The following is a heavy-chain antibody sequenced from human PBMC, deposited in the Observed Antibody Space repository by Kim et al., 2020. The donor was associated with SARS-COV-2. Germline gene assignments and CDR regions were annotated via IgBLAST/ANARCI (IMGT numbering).Heavy chain of an antibody. J-gene: IGHJ4*02. D-gene: IGHD3-10*01. CDR1: GYTFTGYY. CDR2: INPNSSGT. V-gene: IGHV1-2*04. CDR3: ARDFMVRGVIRYFDY. Sequence: ASVKVSCKASGYTFTGYYMHWVRQAPGQGLEWMGWINPNSSGTNYAQKFQGWVTMTRDTSISTAYMELSRLRSDDTAVYYCARDFMVRGVIRYFDYWGQGTLVTVSS.